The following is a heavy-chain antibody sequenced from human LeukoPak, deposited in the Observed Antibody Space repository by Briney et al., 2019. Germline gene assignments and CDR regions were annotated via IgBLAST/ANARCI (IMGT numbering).Heavy chain of an antibody. Sequence: SETLSLTCTVSGGSISSYYWSWIRQPPGKGLEWIGYIYYSGSTNYNPSLKSRVTISVDTSKNQFSLKLSSVTAADTAVYYCARGGYSGYDREEGLGYWGQGTLVTVSS. V-gene: IGHV4-59*01. D-gene: IGHD5-12*01. J-gene: IGHJ4*02. CDR2: IYYSGST. CDR3: ARGGYSGYDREEGLGY. CDR1: GGSISSYY.